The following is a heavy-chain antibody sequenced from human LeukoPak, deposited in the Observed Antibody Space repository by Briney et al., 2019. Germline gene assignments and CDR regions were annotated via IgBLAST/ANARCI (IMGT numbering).Heavy chain of an antibody. CDR3: ARDNSVRDEAWWFNP. Sequence: ASVKVSCKASGYTFTSYGISWVRQAPGQGPEWMGVISPSGGSTTYAQKFQGRVTLTRDMSTSTDYLELSSLRSEDTAVYYCARDNSVRDEAWWFNPWGQGTLVIVSS. V-gene: IGHV1-46*01. D-gene: IGHD5-24*01. CDR2: ISPSGGST. CDR1: GYTFTSYG. J-gene: IGHJ5*02.